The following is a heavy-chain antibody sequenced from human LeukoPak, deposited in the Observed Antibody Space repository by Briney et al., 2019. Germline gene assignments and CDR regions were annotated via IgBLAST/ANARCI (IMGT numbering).Heavy chain of an antibody. D-gene: IGHD5-18*01. Sequence: ASVKVSCKTSGGTFSSSAITWVRQAPGQGLEWMGRIIPVLNITTYAQKFQGSVTITADTSTSTVYMELSSLRSEETAVYYCARDQGLTAPPPYGLDVWGQGATVIVSS. J-gene: IGHJ6*02. CDR2: IIPVLNIT. CDR3: ARDQGLTAPPPYGLDV. V-gene: IGHV1-69*04. CDR1: GGTFSSSA.